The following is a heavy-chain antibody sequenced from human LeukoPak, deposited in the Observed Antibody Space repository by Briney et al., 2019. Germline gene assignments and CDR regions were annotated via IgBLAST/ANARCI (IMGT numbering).Heavy chain of an antibody. J-gene: IGHJ4*02. CDR2: ISYDGSNK. Sequence: GGSLSLSCAASGLTFSSYAMHWLRQALGKGREWVAVISYDGSNKYDADSVKGRFTISRGNSKNTLYRQMHSLRAEDTAVYYCASPRGYSGYDLGFDYWGQGTLVTVSS. V-gene: IGHV3-30*04. D-gene: IGHD5-12*01. CDR3: ASPRGYSGYDLGFDY. CDR1: GLTFSSYA.